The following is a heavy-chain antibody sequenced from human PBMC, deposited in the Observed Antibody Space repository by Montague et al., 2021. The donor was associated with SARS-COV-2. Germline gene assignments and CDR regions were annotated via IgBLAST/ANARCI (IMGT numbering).Heavy chain of an antibody. V-gene: IGHV4-59*01. CDR3: ARVDRRIPVTTHLSYYKGMDR. D-gene: IGHD2-15*01. CDR1: GDSISTSY. CDR2: ISYSGRT. J-gene: IGHJ6*02. Sequence: SETLSLTCTVYGDSISTSYWAWIRQPPGKGLEWIGYISYSGRTSYNPSLKSRVTISIDTSKNQVSLNLSSVTAADTAVYFCARVDRRIPVTTHLSYYKGMDRWGQGTTVTVSS.